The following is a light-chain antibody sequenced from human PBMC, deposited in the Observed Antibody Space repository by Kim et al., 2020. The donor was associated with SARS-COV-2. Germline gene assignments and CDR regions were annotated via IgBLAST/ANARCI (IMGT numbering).Light chain of an antibody. V-gene: IGLV3-1*01. J-gene: IGLJ1*01. CDR3: QAWDSSTHNYV. CDR1: KLVDKY. Sequence: QSQQATTPGAGYKLVDKYVSWYQQKPGQSPVVFIYQDNQRPSGIPERFSGSNSGNTATLTISGTQAMDEADYYCQAWDSSTHNYVFGAGTKVTVL. CDR2: QDN.